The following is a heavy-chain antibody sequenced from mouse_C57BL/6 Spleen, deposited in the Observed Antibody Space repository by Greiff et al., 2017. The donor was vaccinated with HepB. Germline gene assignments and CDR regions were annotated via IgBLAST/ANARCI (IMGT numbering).Heavy chain of an antibody. Sequence: QVHVKQSGPELVKPGASVKLSCKASGYTFTSYDINWVKQRPGQGLEWIGWIYPRDGSTKYNEKFKGKATLTVDTSSSTAYMELHSLTSEDSAVYFCARRTTGYAMDYWGQGTSVTVSS. D-gene: IGHD1-1*01. CDR2: IYPRDGST. CDR1: GYTFTSYD. CDR3: ARRTTGYAMDY. J-gene: IGHJ4*01. V-gene: IGHV1-85*01.